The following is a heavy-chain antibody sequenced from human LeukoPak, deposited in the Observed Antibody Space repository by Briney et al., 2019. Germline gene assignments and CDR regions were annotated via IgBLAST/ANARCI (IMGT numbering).Heavy chain of an antibody. D-gene: IGHD2-21*01. J-gene: IGHJ4*02. V-gene: IGHV3-74*01. CDR1: GFSFSSHW. CDR3: ASFGISWRSSY. CDR2: ISDDGSYT. Sequence: SGGSLRLSCAASGFSFSSHWVHWVRQAPGKGLVWVSRISDDGSYTSNVDSVKGRFTISRDNVNNMLYLHMNSLRAEDTAVHYCASFGISWRSSYWGQGTLVTVSS.